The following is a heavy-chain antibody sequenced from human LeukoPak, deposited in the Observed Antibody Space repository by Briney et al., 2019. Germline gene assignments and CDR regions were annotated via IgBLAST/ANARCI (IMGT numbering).Heavy chain of an antibody. CDR1: VYTFTGYY. J-gene: IGHJ4*02. CDR2: INPNSGGT. D-gene: IGHD3-22*01. V-gene: IGHV1-2*02. Sequence: ASVKVSYKASVYTFTGYYMHWVRHAPGQGLEWRGCINPNSGGTNYAQKFQGRVTMTMDTYISTPYMQLSRLRSDDTAVYYCARDRRHYYDSSGYHAFDHWGQGTLVTVSS. CDR3: ARDRRHYYDSSGYHAFDH.